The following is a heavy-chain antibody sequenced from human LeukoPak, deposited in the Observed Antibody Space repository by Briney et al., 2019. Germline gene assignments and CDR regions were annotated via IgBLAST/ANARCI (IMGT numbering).Heavy chain of an antibody. J-gene: IGHJ4*02. Sequence: TGGSLGLSCAASGFTFSSYAMHWVRQAPGKGLEWVAVISYDGSNKYYADSAKGRFTISRDNSKNTLYLQMNSLRAENTAVYYCARLIDYWGQGTLVTVSS. CDR1: GFTFSSYA. V-gene: IGHV3-30-3*01. CDR3: ARLIDY. CDR2: ISYDGSNK.